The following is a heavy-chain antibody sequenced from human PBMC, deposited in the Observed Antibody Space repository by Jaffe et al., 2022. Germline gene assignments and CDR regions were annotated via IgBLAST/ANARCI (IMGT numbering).Heavy chain of an antibody. J-gene: IGHJ4*02. CDR1: GFTFSSYA. D-gene: IGHD6-19*01. Sequence: EVQLLESGGGLVQPGGSLRLSCAASGFTFSSYAMSWVRQAPGKGLEWVSAISGSGGSTYYADSVKGRFTISRDNSKNTLYLQMNSLRAEDTAVYYCAKYLPHSSGWYDYFDYWGQGTLVTVSS. V-gene: IGHV3-23*01. CDR3: AKYLPHSSGWYDYFDY. CDR2: ISGSGGST.